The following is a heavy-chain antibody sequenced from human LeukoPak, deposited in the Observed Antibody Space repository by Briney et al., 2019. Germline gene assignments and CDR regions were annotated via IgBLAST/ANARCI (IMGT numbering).Heavy chain of an antibody. D-gene: IGHD2-15*01. Sequence: GESLKISCKGSGYSFTSYWIGWVRQMPGKGLEWMGIIYPGDSDTRYSPSFQGQVTISADKSISTAYLQWSSLKASDTAMYYCATVVVAAEGVPEYFQHWGQGTLVTVSS. CDR2: IYPGDSDT. V-gene: IGHV5-51*01. J-gene: IGHJ1*01. CDR3: ATVVVAAEGVPEYFQH. CDR1: GYSFTSYW.